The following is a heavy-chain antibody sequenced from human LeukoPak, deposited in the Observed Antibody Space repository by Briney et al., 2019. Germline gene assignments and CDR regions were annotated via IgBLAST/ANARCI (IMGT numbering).Heavy chain of an antibody. J-gene: IGHJ1*01. Sequence: GSLRLSCTASGFTFGDYAMSWFRQAPGKGLEWVGFIRSKAFGGTPEHAASVKGRFTISRDNAKNSLYLQMNSLRAGDTAVYYCARGPHSVAGHRGYFQLWGQGTLVTVSS. D-gene: IGHD6-19*01. V-gene: IGHV3-49*03. CDR1: GFTFGDYA. CDR3: ARGPHSVAGHRGYFQL. CDR2: IRSKAFGGTP.